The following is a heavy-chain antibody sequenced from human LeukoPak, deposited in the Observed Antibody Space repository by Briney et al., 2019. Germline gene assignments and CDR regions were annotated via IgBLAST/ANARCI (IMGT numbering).Heavy chain of an antibody. CDR1: GYSFTGYY. Sequence: ASVKVSCKASGYSFTGYYMHWVRQAPGQGLEWMGWINPNSGGTNYAQKFQGRVTMTRDTSISTAYMEVSSLGSDDTAVYYCARDPTLRYCSNTNCYLLGDYWGQGTLVIVSS. V-gene: IGHV1-2*02. CDR2: INPNSGGT. J-gene: IGHJ4*02. CDR3: ARDPTLRYCSNTNCYLLGDY. D-gene: IGHD2-2*01.